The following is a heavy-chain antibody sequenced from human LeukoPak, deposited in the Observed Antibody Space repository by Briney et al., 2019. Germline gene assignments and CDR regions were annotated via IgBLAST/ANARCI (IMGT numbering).Heavy chain of an antibody. J-gene: IGHJ4*02. CDR2: IYYSGST. V-gene: IGHV4-30-4*01. D-gene: IGHD3-22*01. CDR1: GGSMSSGDYY. CDR3: ARVTMIGAQEDY. Sequence: SETLSLTCTVSGGSMSSGDYYWSWIRQPPGKGLEWIGYIYYSGSTYYNPSLKSRVTISVDTSKNQFSLKLSSVTAADTAVYYCARVTMIGAQEDYWGQGTLVTVSS.